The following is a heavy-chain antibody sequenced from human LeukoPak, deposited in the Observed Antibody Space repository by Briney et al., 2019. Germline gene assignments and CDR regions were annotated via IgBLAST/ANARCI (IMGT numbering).Heavy chain of an antibody. V-gene: IGHV4-34*01. CDR2: INHSGST. Sequence: PSETQSLTCAVYGGSFSGYYWSWIRQPPGKGLEWIGEINHSGSTNYNPSLKSRVTISVDTSKNQFSLKLSSVTAADTAVYYCASLNWDDAFDIWGQGTMVTVSS. J-gene: IGHJ3*02. CDR1: GGSFSGYY. D-gene: IGHD7-27*01. CDR3: ASLNWDDAFDI.